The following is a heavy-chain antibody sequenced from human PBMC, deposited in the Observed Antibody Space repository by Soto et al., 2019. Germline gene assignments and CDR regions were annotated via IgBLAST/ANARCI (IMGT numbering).Heavy chain of an antibody. CDR3: ARDPNGRDGYRDAFDI. D-gene: IGHD5-12*01. CDR2: ISSSSSTI. Sequence: EVQLVESGGGLVQPGGSLRLSCAASGFTFSSYSMNWVRQAPGKGLEWVSYISSSSSTIYYADSVKGRFTISRDNAKNSLYLQMNSLRDEDTAVYYCARDPNGRDGYRDAFDIWGQGTMVTVSS. CDR1: GFTFSSYS. J-gene: IGHJ3*02. V-gene: IGHV3-48*02.